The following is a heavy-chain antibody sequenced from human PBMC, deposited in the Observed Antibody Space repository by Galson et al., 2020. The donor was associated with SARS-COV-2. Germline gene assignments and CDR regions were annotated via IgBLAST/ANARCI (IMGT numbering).Heavy chain of an antibody. CDR3: ARGGSRPIMAFDYDYVYMDV. J-gene: IGHJ6*03. D-gene: IGHD3-10*01. Sequence: SETLSLTCAVYGGSFSDYSWTWVRQPPGQGLEWIGELSHSGSTNYGLSLKSRVFMSVDTSKTPFSPKLSPVTTSDTAVYYCARGGSRPIMAFDYDYVYMDVWGKGPTVTDSS. V-gene: IGHV4-34*01. CDR1: GGSFSDYS. CDR2: LSHSGST.